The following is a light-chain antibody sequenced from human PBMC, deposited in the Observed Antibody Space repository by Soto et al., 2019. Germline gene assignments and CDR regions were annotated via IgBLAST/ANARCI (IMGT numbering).Light chain of an antibody. CDR1: QGIRSF. J-gene: IGKJ1*01. Sequence: DIQLTQSPSFLSASVGDRVSITCRASQGIRSFLAWHQQKPGKAPKLLIHGASTLQSGVPSRFSGCGSGTDFILTISSLQPEDFATYYCQQSLSTPWTFGLGTKVDIK. CDR2: GAS. V-gene: IGKV1-39*01. CDR3: QQSLSTPWT.